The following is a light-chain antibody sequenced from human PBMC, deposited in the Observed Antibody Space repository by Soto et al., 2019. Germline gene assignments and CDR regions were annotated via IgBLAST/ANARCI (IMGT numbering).Light chain of an antibody. CDR2: DAS. V-gene: IGKV3-20*01. J-gene: IGKJ1*01. Sequence: EIVLTQSPGTLSLSQGQRSTLSCRSRQSVTNNYVAWYQQKPGQALRLLIHDASSRATGIPDRFSGSGYGTDFTLTISSLEPEDFAVYYCQQCATSPLTFGQGTRVDIK. CDR1: QSVTNNY. CDR3: QQCATSPLT.